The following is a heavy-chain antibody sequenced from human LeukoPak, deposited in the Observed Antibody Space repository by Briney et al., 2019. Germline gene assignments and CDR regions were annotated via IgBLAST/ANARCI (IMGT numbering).Heavy chain of an antibody. CDR2: IRYDGSNK. CDR3: AKDLPDGLVAAPWGLDY. J-gene: IGHJ4*02. CDR1: GFTFSSYG. Sequence: GGSLRLSCAASGFTFSSYGMHWVRQAPGKGLEWVAFIRYDGSNKYYADSVKGRFTISRDNSKNTLYLQMNSLRAEDTAVYYCAKDLPDGLVAAPWGLDYWGQGTLVTVSS. D-gene: IGHD6-6*01. V-gene: IGHV3-30*02.